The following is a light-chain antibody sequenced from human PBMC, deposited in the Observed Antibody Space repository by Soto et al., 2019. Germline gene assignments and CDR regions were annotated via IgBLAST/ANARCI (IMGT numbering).Light chain of an antibody. CDR2: SAS. V-gene: IGKV1-39*01. J-gene: IGKJ2*02. Sequence: DIQMTQSPSSLSASVGDRVTISCRASQSISTYLNWYQQKPGKAPKFLIYSASSLQSGVPSRFSGSGSRTDFTLTISSLQPEDFATYYCQQSYSTPCTFGQGTKLEIK. CDR3: QQSYSTPCT. CDR1: QSISTY.